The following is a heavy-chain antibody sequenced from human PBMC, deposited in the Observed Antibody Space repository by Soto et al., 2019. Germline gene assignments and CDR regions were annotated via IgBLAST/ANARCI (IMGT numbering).Heavy chain of an antibody. CDR2: ISGSGGST. Sequence: GGSLRLSCAASGFTFSSYAMSWVRQAPGKGLEWVSAISGSGGSTYYADSVKGRFTISRDNSKNTLYLQMNSLRAEDTAVYYCAKDKDEVKQWWGAADYWGQGTLVTVSS. D-gene: IGHD6-19*01. J-gene: IGHJ4*02. CDR3: AKDKDEVKQWWGAADY. V-gene: IGHV3-23*01. CDR1: GFTFSSYA.